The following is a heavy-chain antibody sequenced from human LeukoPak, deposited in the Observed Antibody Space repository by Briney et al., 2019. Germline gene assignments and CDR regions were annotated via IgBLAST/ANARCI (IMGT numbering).Heavy chain of an antibody. CDR1: GFTFSSYE. D-gene: IGHD3-3*01. CDR2: ISSSGITT. CDR3: ARGGFWSGYYNYYGMDV. V-gene: IGHV3-48*03. J-gene: IGHJ6*02. Sequence: PGGSLRLSCAASGFTFSSYEMNWVRQAPGKGLECVSYISSSGITTYYADSVKGRFTISRDNAKTSLYPQMNSLRAEDTAVYFCARGGFWSGYYNYYGMDVWGQGTTVTVSS.